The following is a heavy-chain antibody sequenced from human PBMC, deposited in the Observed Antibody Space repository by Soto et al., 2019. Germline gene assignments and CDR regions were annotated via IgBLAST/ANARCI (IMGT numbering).Heavy chain of an antibody. Sequence: GGSLRLSCAASGFTFSSYGMHWVRQAPGKGLEWVAVIWYDGSNKYYADSVKGRFTISRDNSKNTLYLQMNSLRAEDTAVYNCARVFMGYYGSGSGYYGMDVWAKGPRSPSP. J-gene: IGHJ6*02. CDR2: IWYDGSNK. CDR3: ARVFMGYYGSGSGYYGMDV. CDR1: GFTFSSYG. D-gene: IGHD3-10*01. V-gene: IGHV3-33*01.